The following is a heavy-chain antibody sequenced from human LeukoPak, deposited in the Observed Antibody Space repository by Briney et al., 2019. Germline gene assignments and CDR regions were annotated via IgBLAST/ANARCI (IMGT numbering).Heavy chain of an antibody. J-gene: IGHJ4*02. Sequence: ASVKVSCKASGYTFTSYDINWVRQATGQGLEWMGWMNTNSGNTGYAQKFQGRVTMTRNTSISTAYMELSSLRSEDTAVYYCARGVDMWIQLSLDYWGQGTLVTVSS. CDR3: ARGVDMWIQLSLDY. CDR2: MNTNSGNT. D-gene: IGHD5-18*01. CDR1: GYTFTSYD. V-gene: IGHV1-8*01.